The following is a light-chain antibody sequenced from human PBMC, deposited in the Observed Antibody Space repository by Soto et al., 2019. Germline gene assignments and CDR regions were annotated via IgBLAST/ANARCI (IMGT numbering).Light chain of an antibody. J-gene: IGKJ4*01. CDR3: QQYSSSPQALT. CDR1: QSVSSSY. Sequence: EIVLTQSPGTLSLSPGERATLSCRASQSVSSSYLAWYQQKPGQAPRRLIYGASSRATGIPDRFSGSGSGTDFTLTISRLEPEDFAVYYCQQYSSSPQALTFGGGTKVAIK. V-gene: IGKV3-20*01. CDR2: GAS.